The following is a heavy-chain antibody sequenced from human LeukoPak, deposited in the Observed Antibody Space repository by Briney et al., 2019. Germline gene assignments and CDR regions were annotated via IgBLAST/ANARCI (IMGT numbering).Heavy chain of an antibody. CDR3: ARHRDVVVVEFDY. J-gene: IGHJ4*02. D-gene: IGHD2-15*01. Sequence: GESLKISCKGSGYSFTSYWIGWVRQMPGKGLEWMGIIYPDDSDTRYSPSFQGQVTISADKSISTAYLQWSSLKASDTAMYYCARHRDVVVVEFDYWGQGTLVTVSS. V-gene: IGHV5-51*01. CDR1: GYSFTSYW. CDR2: IYPDDSDT.